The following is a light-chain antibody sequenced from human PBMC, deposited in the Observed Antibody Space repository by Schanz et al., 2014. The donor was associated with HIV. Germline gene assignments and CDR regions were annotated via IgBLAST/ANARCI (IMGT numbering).Light chain of an antibody. CDR2: GAS. CDR1: QSVSSSY. Sequence: EIVLTQSPGTLSLSPGERATLSCRVSQSVSSSYLAWYQQKPGQAPRLLIYGASIRATGIPVRFSGSGSGTEFTLTISSLQSEDFAVYYCQQYNNWPLTFGGGTKLEI. J-gene: IGKJ4*01. CDR3: QQYNNWPLT. V-gene: IGKV3-15*01.